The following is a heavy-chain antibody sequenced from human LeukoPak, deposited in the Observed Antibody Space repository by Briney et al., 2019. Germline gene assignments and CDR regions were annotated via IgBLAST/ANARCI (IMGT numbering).Heavy chain of an antibody. CDR3: ARASSSLVPSGMDV. V-gene: IGHV4-59*01. D-gene: IGHD6-6*01. Sequence: PSETLSLTCTVSGGSISSYYWSWIRQPPGKGLEWLGYIYYSGSTNYNPSLKSRVTISVDTSKNQFSLKLSSVTAADTAVYYCARASSSLVPSGMDVWGQGTTVTISS. J-gene: IGHJ6*02. CDR2: IYYSGST. CDR1: GGSISSYY.